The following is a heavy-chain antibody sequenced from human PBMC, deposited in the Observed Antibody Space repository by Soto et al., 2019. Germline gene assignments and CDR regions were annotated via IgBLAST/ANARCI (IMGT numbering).Heavy chain of an antibody. D-gene: IGHD4-17*01. CDR1: GGTFSSYA. CDR3: ASFPTVTTGRGMDV. J-gene: IGHJ6*02. CDR2: IIPIFGTA. Sequence: SVKVSCKASGGTFSSYAISWVRQAPGQGLEWMGGIIPIFGTANYAQKFQGRVTITADESTSTAYMELSSLRSEDTAVYYCASFPTVTTGRGMDVWGQGTTVTVSS. V-gene: IGHV1-69*13.